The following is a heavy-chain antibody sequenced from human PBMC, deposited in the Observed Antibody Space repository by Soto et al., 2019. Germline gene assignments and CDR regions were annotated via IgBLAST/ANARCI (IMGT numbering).Heavy chain of an antibody. V-gene: IGHV4-59*01. CDR2: IYYSGST. CDR1: GGSISSYY. D-gene: IGHD5-18*01. CDR3: ARALGYSYGNWFDP. Sequence: QVQLQESGPGLVKPSETLSLTCTVSGGSISSYYCSWIRQPPGKGLEWIGYIYYSGSTNYNPSLKSRVTISVDTSKNQFSLKLSSVTAADTAVYYCARALGYSYGNWFDPWGQGTLVTVSS. J-gene: IGHJ5*02.